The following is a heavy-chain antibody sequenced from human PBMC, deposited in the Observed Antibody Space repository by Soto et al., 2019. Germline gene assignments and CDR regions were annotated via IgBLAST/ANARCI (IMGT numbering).Heavy chain of an antibody. CDR2: INPNSGGT. Sequence: ASVKVSCKASGYTFTGYYMHWVRQAPGQGLEWMGWINPNSGGTNYAQKFQGWVTMTRDTSISTAYMELSRLRSDDTAVYYCARDNGYYYDSSGYPGSYYYGMDVWGQGTTVTVSS. CDR1: GYTFTGYY. V-gene: IGHV1-2*04. J-gene: IGHJ6*02. D-gene: IGHD3-22*01. CDR3: ARDNGYYYDSSGYPGSYYYGMDV.